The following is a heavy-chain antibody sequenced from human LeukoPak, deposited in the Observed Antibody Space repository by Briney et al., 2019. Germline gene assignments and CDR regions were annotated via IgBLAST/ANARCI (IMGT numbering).Heavy chain of an antibody. CDR3: ARDDGPYYFDY. D-gene: IGHD5-24*01. V-gene: IGHV3-33*01. CDR1: GFTFSSYG. Sequence: GESPRLSSAASGFTFSSYGMHWVRQAPGKGLEWVAVIWYDGSNKYYADSVKGRFTISRDNSKNTLYLQMNSLRAEDTAVYYCARDDGPYYFDYWGQGTLVTVSS. J-gene: IGHJ4*02. CDR2: IWYDGSNK.